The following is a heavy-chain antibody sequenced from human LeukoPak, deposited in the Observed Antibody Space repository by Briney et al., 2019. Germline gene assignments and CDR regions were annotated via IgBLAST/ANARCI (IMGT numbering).Heavy chain of an antibody. CDR1: GFTFGGYA. V-gene: IGHV3-7*01. D-gene: IGHD6-19*01. J-gene: IGHJ6*03. CDR3: ARVRVARWQWLVKFNYYYYMDV. CDR2: IKQDGREK. Sequence: GGSLRLSCTAAGFTFGGYATNWVRQAPGKGLEWVADIKQDGREKYYVDSVKGRFTISRDNAKNSLYLQMNSLRAEDTAVYYCARVRVARWQWLVKFNYYYYMDVWGKGTTVTISS.